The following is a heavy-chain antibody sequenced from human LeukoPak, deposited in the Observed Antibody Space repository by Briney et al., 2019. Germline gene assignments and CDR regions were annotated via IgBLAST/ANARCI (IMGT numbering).Heavy chain of an antibody. CDR3: ARAPGYSYGPYYFDY. V-gene: IGHV3-21*01. Sequence: GGSLRLSCAASGFTFSSYSMNWVRQAPGKGLEWVSSISSSSSYIYYADSVKGRFTISRDNAKNSLYLQMNSLRAEDTAVYYCARAPGYSYGPYYFDYWGQGTLVTVSS. D-gene: IGHD5-18*01. J-gene: IGHJ4*02. CDR2: ISSSSSYI. CDR1: GFTFSSYS.